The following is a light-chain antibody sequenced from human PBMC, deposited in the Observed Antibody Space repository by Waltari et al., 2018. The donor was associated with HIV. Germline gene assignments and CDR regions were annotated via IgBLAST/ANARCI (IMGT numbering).Light chain of an antibody. CDR1: QSVSSNY. CDR3: QQYGSSLMYT. V-gene: IGKV3-20*01. CDR2: GAS. Sequence: IVFTQSPGTLSLSPGERATLSSRASQSVSSNYLAWYQQKAGQAPRHPIYGASSRATGIPDRFSGSGSGTDFTLTISRLEPEDVAVYYCQQYGSSLMYTFGQGNKLEIK. J-gene: IGKJ2*01.